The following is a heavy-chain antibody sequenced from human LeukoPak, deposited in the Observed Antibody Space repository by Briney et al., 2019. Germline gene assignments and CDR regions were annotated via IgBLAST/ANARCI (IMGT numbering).Heavy chain of an antibody. J-gene: IGHJ4*02. V-gene: IGHV3-53*01. D-gene: IGHD6-13*01. CDR1: GFTVSSSY. CDR3: AREIAAAGTAFDY. CDR2: IYSGGST. Sequence: GGSLRLSCAASGFTVSSSYMNWVRQAPGKGLEWVSVIYSGGSTYYAESVKGRFTISRDNSKNTLYLQMNNLRAEDTAVYYCAREIAAAGTAFDYWGPGTLVTVSS.